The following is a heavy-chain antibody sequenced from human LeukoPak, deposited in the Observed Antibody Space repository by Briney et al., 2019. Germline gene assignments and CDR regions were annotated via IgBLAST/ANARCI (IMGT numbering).Heavy chain of an antibody. Sequence: GGSLRLSCAASGFTVSSNYMSWVRQAPGKGLEWVSVIYSGGSTYYADSVTGRFTISRHNSKNTLYLQMNSLRAEDTAVYYCASLGSITIFGGNHYDYWGQGTLVTVSS. CDR1: GFTVSSNY. D-gene: IGHD3-3*01. CDR3: ASLGSITIFGGNHYDY. CDR2: IYSGGST. V-gene: IGHV3-53*04. J-gene: IGHJ4*02.